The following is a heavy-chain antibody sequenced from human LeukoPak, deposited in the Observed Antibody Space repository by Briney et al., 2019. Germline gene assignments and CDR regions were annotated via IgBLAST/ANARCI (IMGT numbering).Heavy chain of an antibody. J-gene: IGHJ4*02. CDR1: GGSISSGGYY. CDR2: IYYSGST. V-gene: IGHV4-31*03. Sequence: SETLSLTCTVSGGSISSGGYYWSWIRQHPGKGLEWIGYIYYSGSTYYNPSLKSRVTISVDTSKNQFSLKLSSVTAADRAVYYCAREGRQQLGFDYWGQGTLVTVSS. CDR3: AREGRQQLGFDY. D-gene: IGHD6-13*01.